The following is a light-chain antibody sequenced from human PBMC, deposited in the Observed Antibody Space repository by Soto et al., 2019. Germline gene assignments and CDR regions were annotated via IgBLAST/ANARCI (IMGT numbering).Light chain of an antibody. CDR2: DAS. V-gene: IGKV3-11*01. Sequence: EIVLTQSPATLSLSPGERATLSCRASQSVSGYLAWYQQKPGQAPRLLIYDASNRATGIPARFSSSGSGTDFPLTITILEPEDFAFYYCQQRSNWPSTFGGGTKVEI. J-gene: IGKJ4*01. CDR1: QSVSGY. CDR3: QQRSNWPST.